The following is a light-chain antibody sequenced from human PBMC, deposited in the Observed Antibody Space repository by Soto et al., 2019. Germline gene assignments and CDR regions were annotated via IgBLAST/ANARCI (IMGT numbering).Light chain of an antibody. CDR1: QSISSW. CDR2: AAS. V-gene: IGKV1-5*01. CDR3: QHYNSYSEA. J-gene: IGKJ1*01. Sequence: DIQMTQSPSTLSASVGDTVTITCRASQSISSWLAWYQQKPGKAPKLLIYAASTLQSGVPSRFSGRGSGTDFTLTISSLQPEDFATYYCQHYNSYSEAFGQGTKVDIK.